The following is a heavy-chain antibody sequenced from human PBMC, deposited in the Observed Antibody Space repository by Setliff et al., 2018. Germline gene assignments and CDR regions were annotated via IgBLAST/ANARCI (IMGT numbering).Heavy chain of an antibody. D-gene: IGHD1-1*01. J-gene: IGHJ6*03. CDR3: VRPRGEPYYYMDV. V-gene: IGHV3-48*01. CDR1: GFTFSRHD. CDR2: ISSSSHII. Sequence: GGSLRLSCAASGFTFSRHDMSWVRQAPGKGLEWVSYISSSSHIISYADSVKGRFTISRDNAKNSLYLQMNSLRAEDTALYYCVRPRGEPYYYMDVWGKGTTVTVSS.